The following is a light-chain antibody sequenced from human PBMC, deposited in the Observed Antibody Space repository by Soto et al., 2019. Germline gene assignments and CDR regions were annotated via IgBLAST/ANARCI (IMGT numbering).Light chain of an antibody. CDR2: KAS. V-gene: IGKV1-5*03. CDR3: QQYNSYSST. Sequence: DIPMTQSPSTLSASVGDRVTITCRASQSISSWLAWYQQKPGKAPKLPIYKASSLESGVPSRFSGSGSGTEFTLTISSLQPDDFATYYCQQYNSYSSTFGQGTKLEIK. J-gene: IGKJ2*02. CDR1: QSISSW.